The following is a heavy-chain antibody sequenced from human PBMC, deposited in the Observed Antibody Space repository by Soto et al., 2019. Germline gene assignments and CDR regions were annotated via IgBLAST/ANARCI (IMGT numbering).Heavy chain of an antibody. J-gene: IGHJ6*02. CDR1: GDSVSSNSAA. Sequence: SQILSLTCAISGDSVSSNSAAWNWIRQSPSRGLEWLGRTYYRSKWYNDYAVSVKSRLTINPDTSKNQFSLQLNSVTPEDTAVYYCASAQLHCSGGSCYPIYGMDVWGQGTTVTVSS. CDR3: ASAQLHCSGGSCYPIYGMDV. CDR2: TYYRSKWYN. D-gene: IGHD2-15*01. V-gene: IGHV6-1*01.